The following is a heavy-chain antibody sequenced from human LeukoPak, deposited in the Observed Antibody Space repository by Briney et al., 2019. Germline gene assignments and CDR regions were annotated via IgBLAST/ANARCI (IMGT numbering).Heavy chain of an antibody. CDR2: ISGSGGST. CDR1: GFTFSSYA. Sequence: GGSLRLSCAASGFTFSSYAMSWVRQAPGKGLEWVSAISGSGGSTYYADSVKGRFTISRDNSKNTLYLQMNSLRAEDTAVYYCAKDFHDFWSGYYKGLFGYWGQGTLVTVSS. CDR3: AKDFHDFWSGYYKGLFGY. J-gene: IGHJ4*02. V-gene: IGHV3-23*01. D-gene: IGHD3-3*01.